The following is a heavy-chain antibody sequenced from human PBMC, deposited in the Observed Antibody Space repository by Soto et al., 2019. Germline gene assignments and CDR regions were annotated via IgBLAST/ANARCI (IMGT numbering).Heavy chain of an antibody. CDR1: GFTFSSYA. J-gene: IGHJ6*02. CDR2: ISGSGGST. V-gene: IGHV3-23*01. Sequence: PGGSLRLSCAASGFTFSSYAMSWVRQAPGKGLEWVSAISGSGGSTYYADSVKGRFTISRDNSKNTLYLQMNSLRAEDTAVYYCAKDSCENQCFVRAYYYYYGMDVWGQGTTVTVSS. CDR3: AKDSCENQCFVRAYYYYYGMDV. D-gene: IGHD2-2*01.